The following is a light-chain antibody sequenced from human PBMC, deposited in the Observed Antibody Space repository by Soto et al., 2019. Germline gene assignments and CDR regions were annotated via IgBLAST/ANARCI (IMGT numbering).Light chain of an antibody. V-gene: IGKV3-20*01. CDR2: GAS. CDR1: QSVSSSY. CDR3: QQYGSSPLK. Sequence: EIVLTQSPGTLSLSPGERATLSCRASQSVSSSYLAWYQQKPGQAPRLLIYGASSRATGIPDRFSGSGSGTDFTLTISRLGPEDFGVYYCQQYGSSPLKFGQGTKVEIK. J-gene: IGKJ1*01.